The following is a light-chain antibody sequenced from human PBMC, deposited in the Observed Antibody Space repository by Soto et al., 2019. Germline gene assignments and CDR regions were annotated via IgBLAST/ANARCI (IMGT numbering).Light chain of an antibody. Sequence: DIQMTQSPSSLSASIGYRVTITCRASQSISSYLNWYQQKPGKAPKLLIYAASSLQSGVPSSFSGSGSGTDFTLTISSLQPEDFATYYCQQSVTTPYTFGQGTKLEIK. J-gene: IGKJ2*01. CDR1: QSISSY. CDR3: QQSVTTPYT. CDR2: AAS. V-gene: IGKV1-39*01.